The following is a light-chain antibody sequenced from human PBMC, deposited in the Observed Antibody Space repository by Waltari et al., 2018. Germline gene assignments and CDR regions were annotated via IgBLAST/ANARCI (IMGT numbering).Light chain of an antibody. V-gene: IGLV1-40*01. CDR3: QSYDKSLYYV. CDR1: RSNIGAGYD. CDR2: ANT. Sequence: QSVLTQPPSVSGAPGQRVTISCTGSRSNIGAGYDVHWYQQLPGTAPKLLIYANTNRPSGVPDRFSGYKSGTSASLAITGLQAEDEADYYCQSYDKSLYYVFGSGTKVTVL. J-gene: IGLJ1*01.